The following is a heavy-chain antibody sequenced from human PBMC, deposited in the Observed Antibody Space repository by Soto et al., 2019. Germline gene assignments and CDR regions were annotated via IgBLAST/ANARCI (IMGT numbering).Heavy chain of an antibody. V-gene: IGHV1-24*01. CDR3: ARDPTIFGVVQNYGMDV. CDR2: FDPEDGET. CDR1: GYTLTELS. D-gene: IGHD3-3*01. Sequence: ASVKVSCKVSGYTLTELSMHWVRQAPGKGLEWMGGFDPEDGETIYAQKFQGRVTMTKDTSTSTAYMELRSLRSDDTVVYFCARDPTIFGVVQNYGMDVWGQGTTVTVSS. J-gene: IGHJ6*02.